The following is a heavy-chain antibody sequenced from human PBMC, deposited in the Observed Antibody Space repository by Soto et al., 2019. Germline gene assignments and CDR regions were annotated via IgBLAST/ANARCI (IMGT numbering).Heavy chain of an antibody. Sequence: QVQLVQSGAEVRTPGASVKVSCKASGYTFTSDDINWVRQATGQGPEWMGWMNPDSGNTGYVQKFQGRVTMTSNTAISTAYMELSSLRSEDTAVYYCARSFGGSNVNFDYWGQGTLVTVSS. V-gene: IGHV1-8*01. D-gene: IGHD3-16*01. J-gene: IGHJ4*02. CDR1: GYTFTSDD. CDR2: MNPDSGNT. CDR3: ARSFGGSNVNFDY.